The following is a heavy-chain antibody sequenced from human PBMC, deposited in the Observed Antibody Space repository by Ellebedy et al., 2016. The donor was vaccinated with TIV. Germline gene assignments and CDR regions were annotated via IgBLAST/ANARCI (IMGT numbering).Heavy chain of an antibody. V-gene: IGHV3-23*01. J-gene: IGHJ4*02. CDR1: GFTFSSHG. CDR3: TLYNY. CDR2: ISGNGGLA. D-gene: IGHD4-11*01. Sequence: GESLKISCASSGFTFSSHGMSWVRQAPGKVLELVSEISGNGGLAYYADSVRGRFTISRDNSKNTLYLQMNSLRVDDTAVYYCTLYNYWGQGTLVTVSS.